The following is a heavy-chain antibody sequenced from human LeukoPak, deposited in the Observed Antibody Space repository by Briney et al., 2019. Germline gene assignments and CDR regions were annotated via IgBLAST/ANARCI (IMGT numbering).Heavy chain of an antibody. D-gene: IGHD3-10*01. CDR3: AKHKGSGNYYLYYFYY. CDR1: GFTFSNYG. J-gene: IGHJ4*02. V-gene: IGHV3-23*01. Sequence: GGSLRLSCAASGFTFSNYGMNWVRQAPGKGLEWVSVISGSGGGTYYADSVKGRFTISRDNSKNTLYLQMNSLRAEDTAVYYCAKHKGSGNYYLYYFYYWGQGTLVTVSS. CDR2: ISGSGGGT.